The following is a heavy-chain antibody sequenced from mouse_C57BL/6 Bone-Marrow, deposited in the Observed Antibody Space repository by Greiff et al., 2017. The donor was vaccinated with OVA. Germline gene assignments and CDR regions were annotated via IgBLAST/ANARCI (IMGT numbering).Heavy chain of an antibody. D-gene: IGHD6-1*01. CDR3: ARHWRSYPCYVDV. CDR1: GYTFTGYW. Sequence: QVQLQQSGAELMKPGASVKLSCKATGYTFTGYWIEWVKQRPGHGLEWIGEILPGSGSTNYKEKFKGKATFTADTSSNTASMQLSSLTTEDSAMYYCARHWRSYPCYVDVWGKGTTVTVSS. V-gene: IGHV1-9*01. CDR2: ILPGSGST. J-gene: IGHJ1*03.